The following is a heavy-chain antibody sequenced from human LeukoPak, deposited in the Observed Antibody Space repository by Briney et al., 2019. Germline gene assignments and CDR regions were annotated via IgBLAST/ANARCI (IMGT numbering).Heavy chain of an antibody. V-gene: IGHV3-64D*06. D-gene: IGHD2-2*01. Sequence: GGSLRLSCSASGFTFSSYAMNWVRQAPGKGLEYVSAITSNGGSTYYADSVKGRFTIPRDNSKNTLYLQMSSLRAEDTAVYYCVKGRCSGSSCYGGDYWGQGTRVTVSS. CDR3: VKGRCSGSSCYGGDY. J-gene: IGHJ4*02. CDR1: GFTFSSYA. CDR2: ITSNGGST.